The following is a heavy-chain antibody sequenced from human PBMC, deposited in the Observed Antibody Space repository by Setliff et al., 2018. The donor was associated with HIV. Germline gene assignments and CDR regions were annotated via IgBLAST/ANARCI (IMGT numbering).Heavy chain of an antibody. J-gene: IGHJ4*02. CDR1: GFTFNLFG. CDR3: AIDFPASAFYLSSALLTNC. CDR2: ISSKGDNT. Sequence: PGGSLRLSCSASGFTFNLFGMNWVRQAPGKTLEYVAGISSKGDNTSYANSMKGRVTISRDNSKNTLYLQMNSLRAEDTAVYYCAIDFPASAFYLSSALLTNCWGQGTPVTVSS. D-gene: IGHD3-22*01. V-gene: IGHV3-64*04.